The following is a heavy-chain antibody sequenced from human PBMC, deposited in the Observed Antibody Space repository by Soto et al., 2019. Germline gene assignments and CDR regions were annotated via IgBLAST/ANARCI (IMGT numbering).Heavy chain of an antibody. J-gene: IGHJ4*02. CDR3: ARVFDSSGYQYYFDY. CDR2: INAGNGNT. V-gene: IGHV1-3*01. Sequence: QVPLVQSGAEVKKPGASVKVSCKASGYTFTSYAMHWVRQAPGQRLEWMGWINAGNGNTKYSQKFQGRVTITRDTSASTAYMELSSLRSEDTAVYYCARVFDSSGYQYYFDYWGQGTLVTVSS. D-gene: IGHD3-22*01. CDR1: GYTFTSYA.